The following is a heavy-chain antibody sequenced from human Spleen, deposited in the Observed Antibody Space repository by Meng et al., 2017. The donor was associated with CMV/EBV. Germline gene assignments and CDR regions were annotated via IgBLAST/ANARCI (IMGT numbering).Heavy chain of an antibody. V-gene: IGHV4-30-4*01. CDR1: GGSISSGDYY. CDR3: AREGRSHQVGVSVY. CDR2: IYNSGST. D-gene: IGHD2-21*01. Sequence: QVQLQESGPGLVKPYQTLSLTCTVSGGSISSGDYYWSWIRQPPGKGLEWIGYIYNSGSTYYNPSLKSRVTISVDTSKNQFSLKLRFVTAADTAVYYCAREGRSHQVGVSVYWGQGTLVTVSS. J-gene: IGHJ4*02.